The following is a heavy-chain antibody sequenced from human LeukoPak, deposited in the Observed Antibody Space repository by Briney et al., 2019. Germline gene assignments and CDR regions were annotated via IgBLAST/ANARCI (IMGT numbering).Heavy chain of an antibody. Sequence: GASVNVSCKTSGYSFTGYWIHWVRQAPGQGFESLGWINPNSGGTNYAQKFQDSVSMTRDTSINTVYMELSSLRLDDTAVYYCARGVAAGGRRLDPWGQGTLITVSS. CDR1: GYSFTGYW. CDR2: INPNSGGT. D-gene: IGHD2-15*01. J-gene: IGHJ5*02. CDR3: ARGVAAGGRRLDP. V-gene: IGHV1-2*02.